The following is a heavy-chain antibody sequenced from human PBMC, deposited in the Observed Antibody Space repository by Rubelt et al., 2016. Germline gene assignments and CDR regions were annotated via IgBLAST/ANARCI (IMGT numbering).Heavy chain of an antibody. Sequence: QVQLQQWGAGLLKPSETLSLTCAVYGGSFSGYYWSWIRQPPGKGLEWIGEINHSGSTNYNPSLKSRFTISVGTSKNQFARKLSSVTAAETSVYYCATGWTDHDFEIWGQGTMVTVSS. D-gene: IGHD2-15*01. CDR2: INHSGST. V-gene: IGHV4-34*01. CDR1: GGSFSGYY. CDR3: ATGWTDHDFEI. J-gene: IGHJ3*02.